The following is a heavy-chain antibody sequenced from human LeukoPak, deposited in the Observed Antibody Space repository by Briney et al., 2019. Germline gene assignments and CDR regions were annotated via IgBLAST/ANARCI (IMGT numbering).Heavy chain of an antibody. CDR3: ARVITMVRGVIITRWFDP. V-gene: IGHV4-59*01. CDR1: GGSISSYY. D-gene: IGHD3-10*01. CDR2: IYYSGST. Sequence: SETLSLTCTVSGGSISSYYWSWIRQPPGKGLEWIGYIYYSGSTNYNPSLKSRVTISVDTSKNQFSLQLSALTSADTAVYYCARVITMVRGVIITRWFDPWGEGTLVSVSS. J-gene: IGHJ5*02.